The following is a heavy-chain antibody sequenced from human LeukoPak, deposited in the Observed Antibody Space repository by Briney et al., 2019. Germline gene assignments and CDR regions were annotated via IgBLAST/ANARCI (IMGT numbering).Heavy chain of an antibody. CDR3: ARDAAIFGVVSVIDY. Sequence: GGSLRLSCAASGLTFSSYGMHWVRQAPGKGLEWVAVIWYDGSNKYYADSVKGRFTISRDNSKNTLYLQMNSLRAEDTTVYYCARDAAIFGVVSVIDYWGQGTLVTVSS. CDR2: IWYDGSNK. V-gene: IGHV3-33*08. CDR1: GLTFSSYG. D-gene: IGHD3-3*01. J-gene: IGHJ4*02.